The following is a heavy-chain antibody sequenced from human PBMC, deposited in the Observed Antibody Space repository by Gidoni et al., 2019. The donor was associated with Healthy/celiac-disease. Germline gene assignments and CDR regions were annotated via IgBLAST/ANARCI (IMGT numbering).Heavy chain of an antibody. V-gene: IGHV3-23*01. J-gene: IGHJ6*02. Sequence: EVQLLESGGGLVQPGGSLRLSCAASGFTFSSYAMSWVRQAPGKGLEWVSAISGSGGSTYYADSVKGRFTISRDNSKNTLYLQMNSLRAEDTAVYYCAKDLGRYDFWSGEYYGMDVWGQGTTVTVSS. CDR2: ISGSGGST. CDR1: GFTFSSYA. CDR3: AKDLGRYDFWSGEYYGMDV. D-gene: IGHD3-3*01.